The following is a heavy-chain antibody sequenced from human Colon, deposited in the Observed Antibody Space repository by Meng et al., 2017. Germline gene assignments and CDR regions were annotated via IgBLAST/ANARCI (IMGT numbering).Heavy chain of an antibody. D-gene: IGHD3-16*01. CDR1: GGSISSNNYF. CDR2: IFYTGSP. CDR3: ARVWSRGFPHASFDI. Sequence: SETLSLTFTVSGGSISSNNYFWGWIRQPPGKGLGWIGSIFYTGSPSYNPSLKSRATISVDTSKTQFSLNLHSVTAADTAIYYCARVWSRGFPHASFDIWGQGTMVTVSS. V-gene: IGHV4-39*07. J-gene: IGHJ3*02.